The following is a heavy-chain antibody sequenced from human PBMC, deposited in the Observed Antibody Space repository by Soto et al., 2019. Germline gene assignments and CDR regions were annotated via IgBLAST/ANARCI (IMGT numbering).Heavy chain of an antibody. J-gene: IGHJ4*02. V-gene: IGHV1-46*01. CDR2: INPSGGST. CDR1: GYTFMNQY. CDR3: ARARNFGGHPYFDY. Sequence: QVQLVQSGAEVKKPGASVKISCRASGYTFMNQYMHWVRQAPGQGLEWMGIINPSGGSTNYAQKFQGSVTLTRDTSTSTVYMELSSLRSEDTAVYYCARARNFGGHPYFDYWGQGTLVTVSS. D-gene: IGHD4-17*01.